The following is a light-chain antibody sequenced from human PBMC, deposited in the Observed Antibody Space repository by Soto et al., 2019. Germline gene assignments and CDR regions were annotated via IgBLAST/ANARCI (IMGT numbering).Light chain of an antibody. V-gene: IGKV3-20*01. CDR3: QQFGNSPRT. J-gene: IGKJ1*01. CDR1: QSVSSSY. CDR2: GAS. Sequence: EIVLTQSPGTLSLSPGERATLSCRARQSVSSSYLAWYQQRPGQAPRLLIYGASSRDTGIPDRFSGSGSGTDFTLSISRLEPEDSAVYYCQQFGNSPRTFGQGTKVEIK.